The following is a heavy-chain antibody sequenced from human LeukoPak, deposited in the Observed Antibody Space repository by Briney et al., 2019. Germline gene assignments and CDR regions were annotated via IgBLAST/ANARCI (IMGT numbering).Heavy chain of an antibody. CDR2: ISSSGSTI. V-gene: IGHV3-48*03. CDR1: GFTFSSYE. CDR3: AYGIAVAGVPLDY. Sequence: PGGSLRLSCAASGFTFSSYEMNWVRQAPGKGLEWVSYISSSGSTIYYADSVKGRFTISRDNAKNSLYLQMNSLRAEDTAVYYCAYGIAVAGVPLDYWGQGTLVTVSS. J-gene: IGHJ4*02. D-gene: IGHD6-19*01.